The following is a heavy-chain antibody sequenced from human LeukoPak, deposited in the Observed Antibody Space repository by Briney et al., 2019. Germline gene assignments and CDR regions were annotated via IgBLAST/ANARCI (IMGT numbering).Heavy chain of an antibody. Sequence: GRSLRLSCADSGFTFSIYTMHWFRQAPGTGLEWVAVISNDGGYINYVGSVRGRFTISRDNSKNTLYLQMNSLRAEDTAVYYCARERASCYFDYWGQGTLVTVSS. V-gene: IGHV3-30*04. CDR3: ARERASCYFDY. D-gene: IGHD2-2*01. CDR2: ISNDGGYI. J-gene: IGHJ4*02. CDR1: GFTFSIYT.